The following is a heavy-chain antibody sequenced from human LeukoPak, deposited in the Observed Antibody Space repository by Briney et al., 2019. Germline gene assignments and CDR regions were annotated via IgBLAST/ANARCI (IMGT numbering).Heavy chain of an antibody. CDR1: GGSFSGYY. Sequence: PSETLSLTCAVYGGSFSGYYWGWIRQPPGKGLEWLGTLYHRGNTFYNPSLKGRVSISVDTSKNHFSLNVTSVTPADTAVYFCARRRLYDSGRFDWGQGTLVTVSS. CDR2: LYHRGNT. D-gene: IGHD3-10*01. J-gene: IGHJ4*02. CDR3: ARRRLYDSGRFD. V-gene: IGHV4-34*11.